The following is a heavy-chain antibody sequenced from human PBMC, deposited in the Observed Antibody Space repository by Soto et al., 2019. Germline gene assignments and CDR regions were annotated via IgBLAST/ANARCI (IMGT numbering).Heavy chain of an antibody. Sequence: TLSLTCTVSGGSISSTSYYWGWIRQPPGKGLEWIGSMYYRGSTYYNPSLKSRVTLSVDTSKNQFSLKLSSVTAADTAVYYCARHHPGAYGDLKMTRFDYWGQGTLVTVSS. J-gene: IGHJ4*02. CDR1: GGSISSTSYY. CDR2: MYYRGST. V-gene: IGHV4-39*01. CDR3: ARHHPGAYGDLKMTRFDY. D-gene: IGHD4-17*01.